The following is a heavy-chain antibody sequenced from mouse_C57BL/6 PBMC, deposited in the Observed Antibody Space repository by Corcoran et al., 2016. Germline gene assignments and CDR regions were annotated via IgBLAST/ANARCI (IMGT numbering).Heavy chain of an antibody. Sequence: QVQMKQSGAELLKPGATVKISCKASGYTCTDYYINGVKQRPCQGLEWSGKIGPGSGSTYYNEKFKGKATLSADKSSSTAYMQLSSLTSEDSAVYFCAREWFRDYWGQGTTLTVSS. D-gene: IGHD1-3*01. V-gene: IGHV1-77*01. CDR3: AREWFRDY. J-gene: IGHJ2*01. CDR2: IGPGSGST. CDR1: GYTCTDYY.